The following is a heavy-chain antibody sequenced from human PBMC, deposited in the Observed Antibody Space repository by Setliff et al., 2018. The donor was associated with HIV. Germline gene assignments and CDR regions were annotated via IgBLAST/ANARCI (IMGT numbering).Heavy chain of an antibody. D-gene: IGHD6-6*01. J-gene: IGHJ5*01. Sequence: SETLSLTCSVSGGSITRGSYYWTWIRQPAGKGLEWIGHAYTTGTTNYSPSLKSRVTPSLDTSKNQVSLKLSSVTAADTAVYYCTRGPRGIGPRPDWLDSWGQGTQVTVSS. CDR1: GGSITRGSYY. V-gene: IGHV4-61*09. CDR2: AYTTGTT. CDR3: TRGPRGIGPRPDWLDS.